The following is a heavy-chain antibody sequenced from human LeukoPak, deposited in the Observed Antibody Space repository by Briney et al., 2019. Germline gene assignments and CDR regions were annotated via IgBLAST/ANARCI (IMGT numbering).Heavy chain of an antibody. CDR2: ISAYNGNT. D-gene: IGHD2-2*01. J-gene: IGHJ4*02. CDR3: ARDHRWYCSSTSCSSDY. Sequence: ASVKVSCKASGYTFTSYGISWVRQAPGQGLELMGWISAYNGNTNYAQKLQGRVTMTTDTSTSTAYMELRSLRSDDTAVYYCARDHRWYCSSTSCSSDYWGQGTLVTVSS. CDR1: GYTFTSYG. V-gene: IGHV1-18*01.